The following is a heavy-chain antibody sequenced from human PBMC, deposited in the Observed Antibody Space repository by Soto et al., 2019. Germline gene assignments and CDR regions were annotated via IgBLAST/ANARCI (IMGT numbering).Heavy chain of an antibody. Sequence: EVQLVESGGGLVKPGGSLRLSCAASGFTFSSYSMNWVRQAPGKGLEWVSSISSSSSYIYYADSVKGRFTISRDNAKNSLYLQMNILRAVDTAVYYCARFSGSGGYFDYWGQGTPVTVST. CDR1: GFTFSSYS. CDR2: ISSSSSYI. V-gene: IGHV3-21*01. D-gene: IGHD3-10*01. CDR3: ARFSGSGGYFDY. J-gene: IGHJ4*02.